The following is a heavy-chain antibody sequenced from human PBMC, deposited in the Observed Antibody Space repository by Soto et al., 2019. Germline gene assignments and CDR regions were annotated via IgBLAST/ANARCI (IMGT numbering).Heavy chain of an antibody. CDR2: IYYSGSR. CDR3: AKESGGYDSSTRYGVDV. Sequence: TLFLTFSVPGASINTVGYYWTWIRQQQGNGLEWIGYIYYSGSRDYNPSLKRRVSMSVDASKNQFSLNLTSVTAADTDVYYCAKESGGYDSSTRYGVDVWRHGTTVTVSS. J-gene: IGHJ6*02. V-gene: IGHV4-31*03. D-gene: IGHD6-25*01. CDR1: GASINTVGYY.